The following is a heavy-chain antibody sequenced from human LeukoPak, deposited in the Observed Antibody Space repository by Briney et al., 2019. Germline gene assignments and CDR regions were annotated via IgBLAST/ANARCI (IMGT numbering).Heavy chain of an antibody. CDR2: ISTGGGNT. V-gene: IGHV3-23*01. CDR1: GFTFSSYT. Sequence: GGSLRLSCTASGFTFSSYTMSWVRQAPGKGLKWVSTISTGGGNTYYADSVQGRFTVSRDDSKNTLYLQMNSLRAEDTAVYYCAKDGGLWISAHWGDSWGRGTLVTVSS. J-gene: IGHJ4*02. D-gene: IGHD2-2*03. CDR3: AKDGGLWISAHWGDS.